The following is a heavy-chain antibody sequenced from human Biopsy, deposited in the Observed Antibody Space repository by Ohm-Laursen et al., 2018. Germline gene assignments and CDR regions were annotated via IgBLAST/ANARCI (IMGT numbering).Heavy chain of an antibody. Sequence: SSVKVSCKASGGAFTNYDINWVRQAPGQGLEWMGGIITVSETAGYAERFQGRVTITADVTTTTAYMDLSGLRSEDTAVYYCARGEVAFGELIVSLDSWGQGTLVTVSS. CDR1: GGAFTNYD. CDR2: IITVSETA. D-gene: IGHD3-16*02. V-gene: IGHV1-69*01. CDR3: ARGEVAFGELIVSLDS. J-gene: IGHJ4*02.